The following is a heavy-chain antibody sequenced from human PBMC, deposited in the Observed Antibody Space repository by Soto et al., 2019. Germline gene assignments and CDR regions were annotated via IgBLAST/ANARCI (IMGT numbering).Heavy chain of an antibody. Sequence: EVQLVESGGGLIQPGGSLRLSCAASGFTVSSNYMSWVRQAPGPGLEWVSVIYSGGSTYYADSVKGRFTISRDNSKNTLYLQMNSLRAEDMAVYYGARDRVDTAMDYYDCGIDVWGQGTTVTVSS. J-gene: IGHJ6*01. CDR3: ARDRVDTAMDYYDCGIDV. V-gene: IGHV3-53*01. CDR1: GFTVSSNY. CDR2: IYSGGST. D-gene: IGHD5-18*01.